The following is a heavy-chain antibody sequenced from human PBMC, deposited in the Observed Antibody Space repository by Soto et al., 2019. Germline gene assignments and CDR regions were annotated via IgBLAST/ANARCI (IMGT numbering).Heavy chain of an antibody. D-gene: IGHD6-19*01. CDR1: GDSVSTNSAG. Sequence: SQTLSLTCAISGDSVSTNSAGWNWIRQSPSRGLEWLGRTYYRSRWYYDYATSKIRRITISPDTSKNQFSLQLNSVTPEDTAVYYCVRAPSVVGTSIYDYVMDVCGQGTTVTVSS. J-gene: IGHJ6*02. CDR3: VRAPSVVGTSIYDYVMDV. CDR2: TYYRSRWYY. V-gene: IGHV6-1*01.